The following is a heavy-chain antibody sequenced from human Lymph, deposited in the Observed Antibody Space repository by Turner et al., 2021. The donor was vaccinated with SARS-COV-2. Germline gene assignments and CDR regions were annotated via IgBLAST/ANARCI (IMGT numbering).Heavy chain of an antibody. Sequence: EVQLVQSGAEVKKPGESLKISCKGSGYSFTSYWIGWVRQVPGKGLEGRVIIYPGQFDTRYSPSFQGQVTIAADKSISTAYLQWSSLKASDTAMYYCAGREWGGSLGYIDYWGQGTLVTVSS. V-gene: IGHV5-51*01. J-gene: IGHJ4*02. CDR3: AGREWGGSLGYIDY. CDR2: IYPGQFDT. D-gene: IGHD3-3*01. CDR1: GYSFTSYW.